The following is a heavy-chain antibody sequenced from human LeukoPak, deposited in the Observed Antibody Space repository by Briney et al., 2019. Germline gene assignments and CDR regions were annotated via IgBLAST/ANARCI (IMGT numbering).Heavy chain of an antibody. CDR3: ARVGGYDYYFDY. CDR1: GYTLTELS. CDR2: INPNSGGT. D-gene: IGHD5-12*01. Sequence: GASVKVSCKVSGYTLTELSMHWVRQAPGKGLEWMGWINPNSGGTNYAQKFQGWVTMTRDMSISTAYMELSRLRSDDTAVYYCARVGGYDYYFDYWGQGTLVTVSS. V-gene: IGHV1-2*04. J-gene: IGHJ4*02.